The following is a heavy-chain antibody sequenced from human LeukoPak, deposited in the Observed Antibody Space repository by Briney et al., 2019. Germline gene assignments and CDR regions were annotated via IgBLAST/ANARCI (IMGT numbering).Heavy chain of an antibody. CDR3: ARARQQMATSYFDY. V-gene: IGHV3-48*03. J-gene: IGHJ4*02. Sequence: GGSLRLSCAASGVTLSSYGMNWVRQAPGKGLEWVAYISNTERTIYYADSVRGRFTISRDNAKNSLYLQMSSLRAEDTAVYYCARARQQMATSYFDYWGQGTLVTVSS. CDR2: ISNTERTI. CDR1: GVTLSSYG. D-gene: IGHD5-12*01.